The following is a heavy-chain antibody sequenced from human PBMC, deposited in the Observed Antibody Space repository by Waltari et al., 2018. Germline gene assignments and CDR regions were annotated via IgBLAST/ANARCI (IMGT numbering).Heavy chain of an antibody. CDR1: GFTFSSYA. J-gene: IGHJ3*02. CDR2: IYSGGRT. V-gene: IGHV3-23*03. CDR3: AKDATIFGVVSHAFDI. D-gene: IGHD3-3*01. Sequence: EVQLLESGGGLVQPGGSLRLSCAASGFTFSSYAMSWVRQAPGKGLEWVSVIYSGGRTYYEDSVKGRFTISRDNSKNTLYLQMNSLRAEDTAVYYCAKDATIFGVVSHAFDIWGQGTMVTVSS.